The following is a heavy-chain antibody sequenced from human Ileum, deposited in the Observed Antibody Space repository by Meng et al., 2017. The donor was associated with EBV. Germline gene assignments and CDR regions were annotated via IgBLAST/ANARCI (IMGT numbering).Heavy chain of an antibody. D-gene: IGHD1-7*01. CDR3: GRDQGRELINH. J-gene: IGHJ4*02. CDR1: GDPISSDIW. CDR2: VYHRGDT. Sequence: LPEPAHGLVNPSGPLSLTRTVSGDPISSDIWWSWVRQPPGKGLEWIGEVYHRGDTNYNPSLKSRVDISVDKSKNQFYLSLFSVTAADTAVYYCGRDQGRELINHWGQGTLVTVSS. V-gene: IGHV4-4*02.